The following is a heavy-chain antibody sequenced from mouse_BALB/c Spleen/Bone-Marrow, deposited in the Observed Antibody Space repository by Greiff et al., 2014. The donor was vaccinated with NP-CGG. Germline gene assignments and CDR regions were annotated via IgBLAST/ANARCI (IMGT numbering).Heavy chain of an antibody. V-gene: IGHV2-9*02. J-gene: IGHJ4*01. Sequence: VKVVESGPGLVAPSQSLSITCTVSGFSLTNYGVHWVRQPPGKGLEWLGVIWADGSTNYNSALMSRLSISKDNSKSQVFFKMNSLQTDDTAMYYCARITTVTGAMDYWGQGTSVTVSS. D-gene: IGHD1-2*01. CDR3: ARITTVTGAMDY. CDR2: IWADGST. CDR1: GFSLTNYG.